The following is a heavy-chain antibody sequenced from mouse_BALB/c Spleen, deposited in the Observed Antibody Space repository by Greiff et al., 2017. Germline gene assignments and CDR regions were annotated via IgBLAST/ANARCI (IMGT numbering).Heavy chain of an antibody. CDR2: IYPGDGDT. V-gene: IGHV1-87*01. Sequence: QVQLQQSGAELARPGASVKLSCKASGYTFTSYWMQWVKQRPGQGLEWIGAIYPGDGDTRYTQKFKGKATLTADKSSSTAYMQLSSFASEDSAVYYCARYDLFAYWGQGTLVTVSA. D-gene: IGHD2-4*01. J-gene: IGHJ3*01. CDR3: ARYDLFAY. CDR1: GYTFTSYW.